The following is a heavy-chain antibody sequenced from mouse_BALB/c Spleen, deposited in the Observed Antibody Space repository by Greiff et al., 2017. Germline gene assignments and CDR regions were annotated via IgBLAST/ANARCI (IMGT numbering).Heavy chain of an antibody. V-gene: IGHV14-3*02. D-gene: IGHD1-1*01. CDR2: IDPANGNT. Sequence: VQLQQSGAELVKPGASVKLSCTASGFNIKDTYMHWVKQRPEQGLEWIGRIDPANGNTKYDPKFQGKATITADTSSNTAYLQLSSLTSEDTAVYYCVPFSYGSSHSYWYFDVWGAGTTVTVSS. CDR3: VPFSYGSSHSYWYFDV. CDR1: GFNIKDTY. J-gene: IGHJ1*01.